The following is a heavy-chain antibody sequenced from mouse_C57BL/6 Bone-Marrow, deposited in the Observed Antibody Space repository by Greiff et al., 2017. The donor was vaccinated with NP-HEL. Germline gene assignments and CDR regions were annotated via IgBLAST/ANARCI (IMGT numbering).Heavy chain of an antibody. CDR1: GYTFTSYW. Sequence: QVHVKQPGAELVMPGASVKLSCKASGYTFTSYWMHWVKQRPGQGLEWIGEIDPSDSYTNYNQKFKGKSTLTVDKSSSTAYMQLSSLTSEDSAVYYCATYLGFAYWGQGTLVTVSA. D-gene: IGHD2-10*01. CDR2: IDPSDSYT. V-gene: IGHV1-69*01. CDR3: ATYLGFAY. J-gene: IGHJ3*01.